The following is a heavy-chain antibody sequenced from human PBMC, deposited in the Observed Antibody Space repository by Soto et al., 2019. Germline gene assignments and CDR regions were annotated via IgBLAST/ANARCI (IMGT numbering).Heavy chain of an antibody. CDR2: IGTAGDT. CDR3: ARAGHSSGWYRGYYFDY. D-gene: IGHD6-19*01. V-gene: IGHV3-13*01. Sequence: PGGSLRLSCAASGFTFSSYDMHWVRQATGKGLEWVSAIGTAGDTYYPGSVKGRFTISRENAKNSLYLQMNSLRAGDTAVYYCARAGHSSGWYRGYYFDYWGQGTLVTVSS. CDR1: GFTFSSYD. J-gene: IGHJ4*02.